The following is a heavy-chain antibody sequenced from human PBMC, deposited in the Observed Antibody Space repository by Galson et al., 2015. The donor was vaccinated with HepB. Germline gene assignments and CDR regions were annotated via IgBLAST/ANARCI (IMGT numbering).Heavy chain of an antibody. CDR3: FGEGGY. Sequence: SLRLSCAASGFTFSGSDVHWVRRASGKGLEWVGHIRGKPNNYATAYAASVKGRFTISRDDSETTAYLQMSTLRTEDTAVYYCFGEGGYWGQGTLVTVSS. J-gene: IGHJ4*02. CDR2: IRGKPNNYAT. V-gene: IGHV3-73*01. D-gene: IGHD3-3*01. CDR1: GFTFSGSD.